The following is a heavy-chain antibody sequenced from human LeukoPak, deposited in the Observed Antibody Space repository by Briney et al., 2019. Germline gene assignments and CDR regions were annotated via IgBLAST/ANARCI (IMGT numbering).Heavy chain of an antibody. CDR1: GGSISNYY. V-gene: IGHV4-59*08. D-gene: IGHD3-22*01. CDR3: ARRGNYYDSSGHYHHWYFDL. CDR2: ISYSGST. Sequence: SETLSLTCTVSGGSISNYYWSWVRQPPGKGLEWIGYISYSGSTNYNPSLKSRVTISVDTSKNQFSLKLSSVTAADTAVYYCARRGNYYDSSGHYHHWYFDLWGPGTLVTVSS. J-gene: IGHJ2*01.